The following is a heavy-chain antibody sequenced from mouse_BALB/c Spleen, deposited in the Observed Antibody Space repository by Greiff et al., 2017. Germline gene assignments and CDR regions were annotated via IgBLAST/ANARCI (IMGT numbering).Heavy chain of an antibody. J-gene: IGHJ4*01. D-gene: IGHD1-1*01. CDR2: IYPGGGYT. Sequence: QVQLQQSGAELVRPGTSVKISCKASGYTFTNYWLGWVKQRPGHGLEWIGDIYPGGGYTNYNEKFKGKATLTADTSSSTAYMQLSSLTSEDSAVYFCEIYYYGSSLYYYAMDDWGQGTSVTVSS. CDR3: EIYYYGSSLYYYAMDD. CDR1: GYTFTNYW. V-gene: IGHV1-63*02.